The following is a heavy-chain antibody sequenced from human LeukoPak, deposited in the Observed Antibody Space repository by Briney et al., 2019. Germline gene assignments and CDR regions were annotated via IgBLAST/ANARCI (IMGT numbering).Heavy chain of an antibody. CDR1: GGTFSSYA. CDR2: IIPIFGTA. CDR3: AIINILTGYPTEETFDY. J-gene: IGHJ4*02. V-gene: IGHV1-69*13. Sequence: ASVKVSCKASGGTFSSYAISWVRQAPGQGLEWMGGIIPIFGTANYAQKFQGRVTITADESTSTAYMELSSLRSEDTAVYYCAIINILTGYPTEETFDYWGQGTLVTVSS. D-gene: IGHD3-9*01.